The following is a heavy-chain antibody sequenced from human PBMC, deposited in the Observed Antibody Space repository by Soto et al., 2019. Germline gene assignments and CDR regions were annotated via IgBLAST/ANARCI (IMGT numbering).Heavy chain of an antibody. V-gene: IGHV5-51*01. CDR1: GYNFNNYW. Sequence: GESLKISCKVSGYNFNNYWIAWVRQMPGKGLEWMGIIHPSKSSTRYSPSFEGQVTISADKSISTAYLQWSSLKASDTAMYYCARTAAAGKYYYGMDVWGQGTTVTVSS. CDR3: ARTAAAGKYYYGMDV. CDR2: IHPSKSST. J-gene: IGHJ6*02. D-gene: IGHD6-13*01.